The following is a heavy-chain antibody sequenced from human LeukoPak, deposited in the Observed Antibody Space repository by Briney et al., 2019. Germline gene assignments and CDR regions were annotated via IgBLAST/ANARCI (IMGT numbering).Heavy chain of an antibody. CDR3: ARSPYCSSTSCYLFNWFDP. V-gene: IGHV4-38-2*01. J-gene: IGHJ5*02. CDR2: IYHSGST. CDR1: GYSISSGYY. D-gene: IGHD2-2*01. Sequence: SETLSLTCAVSGYSISSGYYWGWIRQPPGKGLERIGSIYHSGSTYYNPSLKSRVTISVDTSKNQFSLKLSSVTAADTAVYYCARSPYCSSTSCYLFNWFDPWGQGTLVTVSS.